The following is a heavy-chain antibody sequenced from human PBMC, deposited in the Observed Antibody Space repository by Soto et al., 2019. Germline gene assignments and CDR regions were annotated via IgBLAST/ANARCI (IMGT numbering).Heavy chain of an antibody. V-gene: IGHV4-4*03. D-gene: IGHD6-13*01. Sequence: PPQTLSLTCAVSGASITSDTWWSWIRQPPGKGLQWIGEIYHSGSTKYNPSLKSRVIISVDKSKNQFSLKLSSVTAADTAVYYCARGETQQQRDYWGQGTLVT. J-gene: IGHJ4*02. CDR1: GASITSDTW. CDR3: ARGETQQQRDY. CDR2: IYHSGST.